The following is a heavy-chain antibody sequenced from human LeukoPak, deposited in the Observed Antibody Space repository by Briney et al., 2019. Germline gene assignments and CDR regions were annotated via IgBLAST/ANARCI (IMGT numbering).Heavy chain of an antibody. D-gene: IGHD3-22*01. Sequence: GGSLRFSCAASGFSFSDNYMSWIRPAPGKGLEGVSYISSSGTTIYYADSVKGRFTIYRDNAKNSLYLQMSSLRAEDTAVYYCARDRYYYDSSAPPLYWGQGTLVTVSS. CDR3: ARDRYYYDSSAPPLY. J-gene: IGHJ4*02. CDR2: ISSSGTTI. CDR1: GFSFSDNY. V-gene: IGHV3-11*01.